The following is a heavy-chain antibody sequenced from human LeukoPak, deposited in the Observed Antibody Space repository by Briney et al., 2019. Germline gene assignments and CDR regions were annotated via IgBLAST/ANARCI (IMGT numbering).Heavy chain of an antibody. Sequence: GGSLRLSCTVSGFTVSSNSMSWVRQAPGKGLEWVSFISTSSSYIYYADSVRGRFTISRDNAKNSLYLQMNSLRAEDTAVYYCARQQWLDGAYYFDYWGQGTLVTVSS. D-gene: IGHD6-19*01. CDR1: GFTVSSNS. J-gene: IGHJ4*02. CDR2: ISTSSSYI. CDR3: ARQQWLDGAYYFDY. V-gene: IGHV3-21*01.